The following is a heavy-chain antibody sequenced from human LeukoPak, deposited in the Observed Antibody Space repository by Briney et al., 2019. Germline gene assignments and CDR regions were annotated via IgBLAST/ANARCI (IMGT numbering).Heavy chain of an antibody. V-gene: IGHV3-21*01. Sequence: PGGSLRLSCAASGFTFSSYSMNWVRQAPGKGLEWVSSISSSSSYIYYADSVKGRFTIFRDNAKNSLYLQMNSLRAEDTAMYYCARAFTTVTTAYFQHWGQGTLVTVSS. CDR3: ARAFTTVTTAYFQH. CDR1: GFTFSSYS. D-gene: IGHD4-17*01. J-gene: IGHJ1*01. CDR2: ISSSSSYI.